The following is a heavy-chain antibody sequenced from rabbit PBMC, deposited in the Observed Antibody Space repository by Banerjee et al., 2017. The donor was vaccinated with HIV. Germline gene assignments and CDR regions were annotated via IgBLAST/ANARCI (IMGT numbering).Heavy chain of an antibody. D-gene: IGHD6-1*01. CDR2: IYAGSSGST. J-gene: IGHJ4*01. CDR1: GFSFSSSYY. Sequence: QSLEESGGDLVKPGASLTLTCTASGFSFSSSYYMCWVRQAPGKGLEWIACIYAGSSGSTYYASWAKGRFTISKTSSTTVTLQMTSLTAADTATYFCAREGAGYAGYGYAIGTFNLRGPGTLVTVS. V-gene: IGHV1S40*01. CDR3: AREGAGYAGYGYAIGTFNL.